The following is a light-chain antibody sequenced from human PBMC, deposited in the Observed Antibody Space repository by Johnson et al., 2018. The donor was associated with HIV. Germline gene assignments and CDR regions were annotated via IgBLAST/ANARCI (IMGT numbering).Light chain of an antibody. CDR1: SSNIGNNY. V-gene: IGLV1-51*02. CDR3: GTWDSRLSAYV. J-gene: IGLJ1*01. Sequence: QSVLTQPPSVSAAPGQKVTISCSGSSSNIGNNYVSWYQQLPGTAPKLLIYENNKRPSGIPDRFSGSKSCTSATLGITGLQTGDEADYYCGTWDSRLSAYVFGTGTKVTVL. CDR2: ENN.